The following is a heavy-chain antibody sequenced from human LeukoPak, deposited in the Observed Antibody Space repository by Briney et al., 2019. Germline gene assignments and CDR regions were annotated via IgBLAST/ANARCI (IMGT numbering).Heavy chain of an antibody. CDR3: ARSIASYYYDSSGYYPKNYYYGMDV. J-gene: IGHJ6*02. CDR2: IYTSGST. Sequence: SQTLSLTCTVSGGSISSGSYYWSWIRQPARKGLEWIGRIYTSGSTNYNPSRKSRVTISVDTSKNQFSLKLSSVTAADTAVYYCARSIASYYYDSSGYYPKNYYYGMDVWGQGTTVTVSS. D-gene: IGHD3-22*01. V-gene: IGHV4-61*02. CDR1: GGSISSGSYY.